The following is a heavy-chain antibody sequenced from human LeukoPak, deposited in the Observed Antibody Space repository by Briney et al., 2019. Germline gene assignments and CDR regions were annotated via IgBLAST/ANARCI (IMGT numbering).Heavy chain of an antibody. D-gene: IGHD2-2*01. V-gene: IGHV4-59*12. J-gene: IGHJ4*02. CDR2: IYHAGTT. CDR1: GGSISSYY. CDR3: MRTYCSSTSCHYFDY. Sequence: SETLSLTCTVSGGSISSYYWSWIRQPPGKGLEWIGEIYHAGTTNYNPSLESRVTISVDNSRNQFSLKLTSVTAADTALYYCMRTYCSSTSCHYFDYWGQGTLVTVSS.